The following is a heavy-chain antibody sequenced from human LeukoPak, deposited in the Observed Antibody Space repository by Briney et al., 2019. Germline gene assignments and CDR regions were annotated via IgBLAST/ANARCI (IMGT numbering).Heavy chain of an antibody. CDR2: ISAYNGNT. J-gene: IGHJ3*02. D-gene: IGHD6-6*01. CDR1: GYTFTSYG. CDR3: ARDEEKYSSSSSAFDI. V-gene: IGHV1-18*01. Sequence: ASVKVSCKASGYTFTSYGISWVRQAPGQGLEWMGWISAYNGNTNYAQKLQGRVTMTTDTSTSTAYMELRSLRSDDTAVYYCARDEEKYSSSSSAFDIWGQGTMVTVSS.